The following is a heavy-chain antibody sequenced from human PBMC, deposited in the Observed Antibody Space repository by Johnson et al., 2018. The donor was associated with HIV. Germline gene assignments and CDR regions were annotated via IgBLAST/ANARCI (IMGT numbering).Heavy chain of an antibody. CDR2: IKSKPDGGTT. V-gene: IGHV3-15*01. CDR3: TTDRGGRGDAFDI. J-gene: IGHJ3*02. CDR1: GFTFTNAW. D-gene: IGHD1-26*01. Sequence: VQLVESGGGLVQPGGSLRLSCAASGFTFTNAWMSWVRQAPGKGLEWVGRIKSKPDGGTTDYAAPVKGRFTIAKDDSKNTLYLQMNSLKTEATAVYFCTTDRGGRGDAFDIWGQGTMVTVSS.